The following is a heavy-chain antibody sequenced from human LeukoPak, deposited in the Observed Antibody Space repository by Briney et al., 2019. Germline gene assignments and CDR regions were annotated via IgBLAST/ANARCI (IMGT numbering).Heavy chain of an antibody. J-gene: IGHJ4*02. CDR3: AADRYGTSGYYHYKG. V-gene: IGHV1-58*02. Sequence: SVKVSHKASVFTFTSSAIQEVGQARGQRLEWIGWIVVGSGNTNYAQKFQERVTITRDMSTSTAYMELSSLRSEDTAVYYCAADRYGTSGYYHYKGWGQGTLVTVSS. D-gene: IGHD3-22*01. CDR2: IVVGSGNT. CDR1: VFTFTSSA.